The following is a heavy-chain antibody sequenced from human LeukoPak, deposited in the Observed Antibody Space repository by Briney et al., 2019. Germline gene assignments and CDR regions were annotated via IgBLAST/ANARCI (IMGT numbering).Heavy chain of an antibody. V-gene: IGHV3-15*01. Sequence: GGSLRLSCVASGFTFSNAWMAWVRQAPGKGLEWVGRMRSKIDGGTINYAAPVEDRFTISRDDSKNTLYLQRNSLQIEDTAVYFCTTDRTMKGYWGQGTVVTVSS. CDR3: TTDRTMKGY. CDR2: MRSKIDGGTI. CDR1: GFTFSNAW. D-gene: IGHD3-22*01. J-gene: IGHJ4*02.